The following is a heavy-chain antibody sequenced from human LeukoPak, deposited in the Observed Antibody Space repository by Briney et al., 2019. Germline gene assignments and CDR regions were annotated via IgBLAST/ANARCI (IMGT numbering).Heavy chain of an antibody. Sequence: GGSLRLSCAASGFTFSSYGMHWVRQAPGKGLEWVAYIRNDGGSRMYADSVKGRFTISRDDSKNTLSLQMNSLRAEDTAVYYCARSAAARRYYFDYWGQGTLVTVSS. CDR3: ARSAAARRYYFDY. CDR2: IRNDGGSR. CDR1: GFTFSSYG. V-gene: IGHV3-30*02. J-gene: IGHJ4*02. D-gene: IGHD6-6*01.